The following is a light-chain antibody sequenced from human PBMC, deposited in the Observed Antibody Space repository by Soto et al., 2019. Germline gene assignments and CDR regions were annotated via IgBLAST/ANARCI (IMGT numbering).Light chain of an antibody. CDR3: QQHDSYPCT. Sequence: DIQLTQSPSFLSASVGDRVTITCRASQGFSHSLAWYQQKPGKAPKLLIYAASTLQSGVPSRFSGSGSGTEFPLTIRSLQPEDFATYYCQQHDSYPCTFGQGTKLEIK. V-gene: IGKV1-9*01. CDR2: AAS. CDR1: QGFSHS. J-gene: IGKJ2*02.